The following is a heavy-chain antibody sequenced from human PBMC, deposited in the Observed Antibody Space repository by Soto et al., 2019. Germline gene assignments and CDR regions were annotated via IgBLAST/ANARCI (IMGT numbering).Heavy chain of an antibody. D-gene: IGHD3-10*01. Sequence: EVQLVESGGGLVQPGGSLRLSCAASGLTVSRNYMRWVRQAPGKGLEWVSVLYSDGSTYYADSVKGRFTISRDNSKNTLYLQMNNLRAEDTAVYYCVRDRPVRGVANLDYWGQGTLVTVSS. CDR3: VRDRPVRGVANLDY. J-gene: IGHJ4*02. CDR1: GLTVSRNY. V-gene: IGHV3-66*01. CDR2: LYSDGST.